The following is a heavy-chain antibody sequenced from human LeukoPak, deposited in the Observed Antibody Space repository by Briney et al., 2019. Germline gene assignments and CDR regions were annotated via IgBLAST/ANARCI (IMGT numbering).Heavy chain of an antibody. CDR2: INHSGST. Sequence: PSETLSLTCTVSGGSISRSGYYWGWIRQPPGKGLEWIGEINHSGSTNYNPSLKSRVTISVGTSKNQFSLKLSSVTAADTAVYYCARGRRYCSGGSCFRWFDPWGQGTLVTVSS. CDR1: GGSISRSGYY. CDR3: ARGRRYCSGGSCFRWFDP. V-gene: IGHV4-39*07. D-gene: IGHD2-15*01. J-gene: IGHJ5*02.